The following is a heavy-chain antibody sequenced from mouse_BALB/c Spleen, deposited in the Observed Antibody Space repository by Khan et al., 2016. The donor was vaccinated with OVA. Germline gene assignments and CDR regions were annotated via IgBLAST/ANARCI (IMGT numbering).Heavy chain of an antibody. CDR1: GFTFNSYG. V-gene: IGHV5-17*02. D-gene: IGHD1-1*01. Sequence: VQLVQSGAGLVQPGGSRKLSCAASGFTFNSYGMHWVSQAPEKGLEWVAYISGDSNTAYYTDTVKGRFTISRDNSTNTPFLQMTSLMSEDTAMYNYATSYCDGYYFDYWGPGTTLTVS. CDR3: ATSYCDGYYFDY. J-gene: IGHJ2*01. CDR2: ISGDSNTA.